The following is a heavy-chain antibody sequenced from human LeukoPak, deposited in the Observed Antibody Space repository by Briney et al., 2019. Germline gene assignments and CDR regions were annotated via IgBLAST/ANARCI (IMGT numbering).Heavy chain of an antibody. D-gene: IGHD4-17*01. Sequence: PSETLSLTCTVSGGSISSYYWSWIRQPPGKGLEWIGYIYYSGSTNYNPSLKSRVTISVDTSKNQFSLKLSSVTAADTAVYYCARGDVVTSSPLFDYWGQGTLVTVSS. V-gene: IGHV4-59*12. CDR3: ARGDVVTSSPLFDY. J-gene: IGHJ4*02. CDR1: GGSISSYY. CDR2: IYYSGST.